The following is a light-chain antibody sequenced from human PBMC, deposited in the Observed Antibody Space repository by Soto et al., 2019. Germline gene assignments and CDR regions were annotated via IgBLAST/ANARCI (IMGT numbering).Light chain of an antibody. CDR3: SSYTSNSIPVI. Sequence: QSVLTQPASVSGSPGQSITISCTGTSSDVGAYNYVSWYQQHPGKAPKLMVYEVSNRPSGVSNRFSGSKSGNTASLTISGLQAEDEADYYCSSYTSNSIPVIFGGGTQLTVL. V-gene: IGLV2-14*01. J-gene: IGLJ2*01. CDR1: SSDVGAYNY. CDR2: EVS.